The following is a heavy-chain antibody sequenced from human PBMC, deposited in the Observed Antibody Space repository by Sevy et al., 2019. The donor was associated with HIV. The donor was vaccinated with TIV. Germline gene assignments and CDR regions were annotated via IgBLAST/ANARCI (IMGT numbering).Heavy chain of an antibody. J-gene: IGHJ6*02. V-gene: IGHV4-31*03. D-gene: IGHD6-13*01. CDR1: GGSISSGGYY. Sequence: SETLSLTCTVSGGSISSGGYYWSWIRQHPGKGLEWIGCIYYSGSTYSNPSLKSRISIFVDTSKKQFSLNLTSAIAADTAVYYCARDRHQLVHPWWYGMDVWGQGITVTVSS. CDR2: IYYSGST. CDR3: ARDRHQLVHPWWYGMDV.